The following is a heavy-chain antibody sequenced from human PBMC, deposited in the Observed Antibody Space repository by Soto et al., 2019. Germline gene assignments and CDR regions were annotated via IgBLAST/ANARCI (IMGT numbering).Heavy chain of an antibody. Sequence: QVQLQESGPGLVKSSQTLSLTCTVSGGSISTGGYYWSWIRQRPGRGLEWIGYIYHSGMTFSNPSLQSRVAISIDTSQNQFSLKLSSVTAADTAVYYCATVLWELHDAFDIWGHGTMVSVSS. V-gene: IGHV4-31*03. CDR1: GGSISTGGYY. J-gene: IGHJ3*02. D-gene: IGHD1-26*01. CDR2: IYHSGMT. CDR3: ATVLWELHDAFDI.